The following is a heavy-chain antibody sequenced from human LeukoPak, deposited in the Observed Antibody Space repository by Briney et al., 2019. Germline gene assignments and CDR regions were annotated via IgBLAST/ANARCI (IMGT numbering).Heavy chain of an antibody. CDR3: ATGSPGIAAAAGARNY. CDR1: GFSFGPHA. Sequence: GGSLRLSCAGSGFSFGPHAMSWVRQAPGKGLEWVSGIGGSDDSTHYADSVKGRFTISRDNSRQTLFLQMNSLRAEDTAVYYCATGSPGIAAAAGARNYWGQGTLVTVSS. CDR2: IGGSDDST. D-gene: IGHD6-25*01. J-gene: IGHJ4*02. V-gene: IGHV3-23*01.